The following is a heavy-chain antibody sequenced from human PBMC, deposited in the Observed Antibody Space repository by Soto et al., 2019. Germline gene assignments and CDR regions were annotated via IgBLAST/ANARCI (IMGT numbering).Heavy chain of an antibody. D-gene: IGHD4-17*01. CDR3: ARGGVDVSRTTVRHGALDI. J-gene: IGHJ3*02. Sequence: QVQLVQSGAEVKKPGSSVKVSCKASGGSFSTYGISWVRQAPGQGLEWMGWFIPVFTTAKYAQKFQGRVSITADESTYTAYMELSSLRSEDTAVYFCARGGVDVSRTTVRHGALDIWGQGTVVTVSS. CDR2: FIPVFTTA. CDR1: GGSFSTYG. V-gene: IGHV1-69*01.